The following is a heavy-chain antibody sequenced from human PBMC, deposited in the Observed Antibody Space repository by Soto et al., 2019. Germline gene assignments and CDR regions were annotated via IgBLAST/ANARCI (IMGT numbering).Heavy chain of an antibody. D-gene: IGHD3-3*01. V-gene: IGHV3-30-3*01. CDR3: ARWPVYYDFWSGYPNLSRRFDY. Sequence: GGSLRLSCAASGFTFSSYAMHWVRQAPGKGLEWVAVISYDGSNKYYADSVKGRFTISRDNSKNTLYLQMNSLRAEDTAVYYCARWPVYYDFWSGYPNLSRRFDYWGQGTLVTVSS. CDR1: GFTFSSYA. CDR2: ISYDGSNK. J-gene: IGHJ4*02.